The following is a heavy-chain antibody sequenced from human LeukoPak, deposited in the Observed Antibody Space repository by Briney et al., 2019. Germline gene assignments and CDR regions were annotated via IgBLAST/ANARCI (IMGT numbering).Heavy chain of an antibody. J-gene: IGHJ4*02. Sequence: GGSLRLSCAASGFTFSSYSMNWVRQAPGKGLEWVSSISSSSSYIYYADSVKGRFTISRDNAKNSLYLQMNSLRAEDTAVYYCARGTPYYGSGSYSVDYWGQGTLVTVSS. D-gene: IGHD3-10*01. CDR1: GFTFSSYS. CDR3: ARGTPYYGSGSYSVDY. CDR2: ISSSSSYI. V-gene: IGHV3-21*01.